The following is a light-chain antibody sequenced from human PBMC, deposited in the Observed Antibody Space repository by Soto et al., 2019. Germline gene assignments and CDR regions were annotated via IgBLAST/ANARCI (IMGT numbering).Light chain of an antibody. CDR2: GAS. Sequence: EIVLTQSPGTLSLSPGERATLSCRASQSVNSVYLAWYQQKPGQAPRLLIYGASSRATGIPDRFSGSGSGTDVTLTISRLDPEDFAVYFCQQYDSSPRTFGQGTKVDIK. V-gene: IGKV3-20*01. CDR1: QSVNSVY. CDR3: QQYDSSPRT. J-gene: IGKJ1*01.